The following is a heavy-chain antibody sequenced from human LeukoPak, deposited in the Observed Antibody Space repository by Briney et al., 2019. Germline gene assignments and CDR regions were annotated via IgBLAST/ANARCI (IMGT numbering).Heavy chain of an antibody. CDR3: ARDPIAAAGSFDY. Sequence: GGSLRLSCAASGFTFSSYSMTWVRQAPGKGLEWVSSISSSSSYIYYADSVKGRFTISRDNAKNSLYLQMNSLRAEDTAVYYCARDPIAAAGSFDYWGQGTLVTVSS. D-gene: IGHD6-13*01. CDR1: GFTFSSYS. V-gene: IGHV3-21*01. CDR2: ISSSSSYI. J-gene: IGHJ4*02.